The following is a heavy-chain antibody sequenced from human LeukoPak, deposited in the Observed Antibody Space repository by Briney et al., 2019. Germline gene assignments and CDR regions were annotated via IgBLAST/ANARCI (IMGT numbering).Heavy chain of an antibody. Sequence: GGSLRLSCTASGFTFGDYAMSWVRQAPGKGLEWVGFIRSKAYGGTTEYAASVKSRFTISRDDSKSIAYLQMNSLKTEDTAVYYCTRDIVVVPAAGVGVGIDYWGQGTLVTVSS. CDR1: GFTFGDYA. D-gene: IGHD2-2*01. J-gene: IGHJ4*02. V-gene: IGHV3-49*04. CDR3: TRDIVVVPAAGVGVGIDY. CDR2: IRSKAYGGTT.